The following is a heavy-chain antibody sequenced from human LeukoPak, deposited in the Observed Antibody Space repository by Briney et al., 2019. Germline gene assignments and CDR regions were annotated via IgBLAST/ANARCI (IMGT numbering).Heavy chain of an antibody. Sequence: SGGSLRLSCAASGFTVSSNYMSWVRQAPGKGLEWVSVIYSSGSTYYADSVKGRFTISRHNSKNTLYLEMNSLRAEDTAGYYCARGNILTGYEYWGQGTLVTVSS. V-gene: IGHV3-53*04. CDR1: GFTVSSNY. CDR3: ARGNILTGYEY. CDR2: IYSSGST. D-gene: IGHD3-9*01. J-gene: IGHJ4*02.